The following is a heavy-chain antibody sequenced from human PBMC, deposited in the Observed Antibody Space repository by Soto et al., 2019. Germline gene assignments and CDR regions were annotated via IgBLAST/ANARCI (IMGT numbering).Heavy chain of an antibody. D-gene: IGHD1-26*01. CDR1: GGSISSSSYY. V-gene: IGHV4-39*01. CDR2: IYYSGST. J-gene: IGHJ6*02. CDR3: ARHSGSYYGGYYYYGMDV. Sequence: PSETLSLTCTVSGGSISSSSYYWGWIRQPPGKGLEWIGSIYYSGSTYYNPSLKSLVTISVDTSKNQFSLKLSSVTAADTAVYYCARHSGSYYGGYYYYGMDVWGQGTTVTVSS.